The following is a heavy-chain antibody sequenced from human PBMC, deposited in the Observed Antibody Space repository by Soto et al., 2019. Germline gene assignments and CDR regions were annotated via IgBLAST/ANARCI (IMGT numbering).Heavy chain of an antibody. CDR1: GYTFTNYY. J-gene: IGHJ4*02. V-gene: IGHV1-46*01. CDR3: ARNIVGATISDY. D-gene: IGHD1-26*01. CDR2: INPSGGST. Sequence: GASVKVSCKASGYTFTNYYIHWVRQAPGQGLEWMAIINPSGGSTNYAQKFQGRVTLARDTFTNTVYMELSSLRSEDTAVYYCARNIVGATISDYWGQGTLVTVSS.